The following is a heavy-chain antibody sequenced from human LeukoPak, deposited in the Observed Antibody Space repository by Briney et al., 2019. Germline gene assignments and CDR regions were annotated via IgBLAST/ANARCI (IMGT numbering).Heavy chain of an antibody. CDR2: SSSDGTKK. Sequence: GGSLRLSCGASGFTFSSYVMHWVRQAPGKGLEWVASSSSDGTKKDYADSVKDRFTISRDNSKKTMILQMNSLTTKDTAVYYCAKSAHIWFGELLRGRYFDLWGRGTLVTVSS. V-gene: IGHV3-30*18. CDR3: AKSAHIWFGELLRGRYFDL. J-gene: IGHJ2*01. CDR1: GFTFSSYV. D-gene: IGHD3-10*01.